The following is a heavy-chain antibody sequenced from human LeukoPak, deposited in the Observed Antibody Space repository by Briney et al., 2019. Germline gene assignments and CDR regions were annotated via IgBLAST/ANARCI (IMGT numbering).Heavy chain of an antibody. CDR2: IRSAVETT. J-gene: IGHJ4*02. Sequence: GGSLRLSCAASGFTFGSYSMNWVRQAPGKGLEWISGIRSAVETTHYADSVKGRFIISRDDSKNALSLQLNSLRPEDTALYYCAKHFCTGLDCSLFDSWGQGTLVTVSS. CDR3: AKHFCTGLDCSLFDS. CDR1: GFTFGSYS. D-gene: IGHD3/OR15-3a*01. V-gene: IGHV3-23*01.